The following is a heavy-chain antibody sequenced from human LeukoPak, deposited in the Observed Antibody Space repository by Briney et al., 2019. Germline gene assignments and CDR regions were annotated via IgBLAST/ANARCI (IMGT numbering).Heavy chain of an antibody. CDR1: GFTFCTYG. V-gene: IGHV3-23*01. J-gene: IGHJ5*02. Sequence: GGSLRLSCVASGFTFCTYGMSWVRQAPGKGLEWVAAVSSTGSGTYYPDSLKGRFIISRDNSQNTVFLQMNSLRSEDTAFYFCAKDGPLLWFGPTDAWGQGILVTVSS. D-gene: IGHD3-10*01. CDR3: AKDGPLLWFGPTDA. CDR2: VSSTGSGT.